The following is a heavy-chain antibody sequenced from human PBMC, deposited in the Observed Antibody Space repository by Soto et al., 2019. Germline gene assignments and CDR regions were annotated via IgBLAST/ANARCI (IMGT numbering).Heavy chain of an antibody. CDR2: VYHSGSA. J-gene: IGHJ5*02. Sequence: QVQLQESGPGLVRPSGTLSLTCAVSGDSIDSRSWWTWVRQSPGKGLEWIGEVYHSGSANYNPSLKDRATMSVDKSKNPFSLNLTSVTAADTAIYYCTRGDAPTVTTINFFDPWGQGLLVTVSS. V-gene: IGHV4-4*02. CDR1: GDSIDSRSW. D-gene: IGHD4-17*01. CDR3: TRGDAPTVTTINFFDP.